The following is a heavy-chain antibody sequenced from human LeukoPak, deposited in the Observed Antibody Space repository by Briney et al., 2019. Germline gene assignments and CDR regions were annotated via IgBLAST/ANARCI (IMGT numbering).Heavy chain of an antibody. D-gene: IGHD3-9*01. J-gene: IGHJ4*02. V-gene: IGHV1-69*13. Sequence: SVKVSCKASGGTFSSYAISWVRQAPGQGLEWMGGNIPIFGTANYAQKFQGRVTITADESTSTAYMELSSLRSEDTAVYYCARGDPDILTGYYFFDYWGQGTLVTVSS. CDR2: NIPIFGTA. CDR3: ARGDPDILTGYYFFDY. CDR1: GGTFSSYA.